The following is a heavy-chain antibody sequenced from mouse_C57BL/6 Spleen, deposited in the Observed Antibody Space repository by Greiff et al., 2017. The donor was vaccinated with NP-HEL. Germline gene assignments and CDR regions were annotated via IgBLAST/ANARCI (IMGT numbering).Heavy chain of an antibody. V-gene: IGHV1-9*01. Sequence: VKLQQSGAGLVMPGASVKLSCKATGYTFTDYWIEWIKQRPGHGLEWIGEILPGSGRSNYNDKFKGKATFTADTSSNTAYMQLSSLTTEDSAIFYCARSWDRDYWGQGTTLTVSS. CDR3: ARSWDRDY. D-gene: IGHD3-3*01. CDR1: GYTFTDYW. J-gene: IGHJ2*01. CDR2: ILPGSGRS.